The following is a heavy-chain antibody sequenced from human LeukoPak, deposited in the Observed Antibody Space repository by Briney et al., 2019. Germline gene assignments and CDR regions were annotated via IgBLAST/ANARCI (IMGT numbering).Heavy chain of an antibody. D-gene: IGHD1-26*01. V-gene: IGHV3-74*01. CDR3: ARAPWELDD. CDR1: GFTFSSNW. CDR2: ISGDERST. J-gene: IGHJ4*02. Sequence: GGSLRLSCAASGFTFSSNWMHWVRQAPGKGLVWVSRISGDERSTSYADSVKGRFTISRDNAKNTLYLQMNSLRAEDTAVYYCARAPWELDDWGQGTLVTVSS.